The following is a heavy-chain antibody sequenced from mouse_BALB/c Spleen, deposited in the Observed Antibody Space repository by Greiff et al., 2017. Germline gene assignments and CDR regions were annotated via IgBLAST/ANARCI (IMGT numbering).Heavy chain of an antibody. V-gene: IGHV5-12-1*01. CDR3: ARRGYYEGDYAMDD. D-gene: IGHD2-3*01. CDR2: ISSGGGST. J-gene: IGHJ4*01. CDR1: GFAFSSYD. Sequence: EVPGVESGGGLVKPGGSLTLSCAASGFAFSSYDMSWVRQTPAKRLEWVAYISSGGGSTYYPDTVKGRFTISRDNAKNTLYLQMSSLKSEDTAMYYWARRGYYEGDYAMDDWGQGTSVTVSS.